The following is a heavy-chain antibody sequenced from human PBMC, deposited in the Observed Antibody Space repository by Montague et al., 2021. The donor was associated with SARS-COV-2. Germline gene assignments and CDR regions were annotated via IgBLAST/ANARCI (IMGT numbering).Heavy chain of an antibody. Sequence: TLSLTRTVAGGSISSGGYDRSWIRQHPGKGLEWIGYIYYSGSTYYNPSLESRVTISVETSKNQFSRKLSSVTAADTAVYYCAGVVTIFGVGDTFDYWGQGTLVTVSS. J-gene: IGHJ4*02. V-gene: IGHV4-31*03. D-gene: IGHD3-3*01. CDR2: IYYSGST. CDR1: GGSISSGGYD. CDR3: AGVVTIFGVGDTFDY.